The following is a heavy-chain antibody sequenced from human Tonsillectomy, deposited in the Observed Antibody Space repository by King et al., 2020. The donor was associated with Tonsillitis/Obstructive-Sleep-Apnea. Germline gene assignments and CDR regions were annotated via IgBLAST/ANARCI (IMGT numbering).Heavy chain of an antibody. CDR1: GFTFSSYE. Sequence: VQLVQSGGGLVQPGGSLRLSCAASGFTFSSYEMNWVRHAPGKGLEWVSYISSSGSTIYYADSVKGRFTISRDSAKNSLYLQMNSLRAEDTAVYYCARDPIVGTTYDACDIWGQGTMVTVSS. D-gene: IGHD1-26*01. J-gene: IGHJ3*02. CDR3: ARDPIVGTTYDACDI. V-gene: IGHV3-48*03. CDR2: ISSSGSTI.